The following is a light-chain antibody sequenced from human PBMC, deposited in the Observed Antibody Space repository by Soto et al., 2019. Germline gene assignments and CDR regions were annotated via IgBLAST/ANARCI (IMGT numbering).Light chain of an antibody. CDR3: CSYAGSSTEDVV. J-gene: IGLJ2*01. CDR1: SSDVGSYNL. V-gene: IGLV2-23*01. Sequence: QSALTQPASVSGSPGQSITISCTGTSSDVGSYNLVSWYQQHPGKAPKLMIYEGSKRPSGVSNRFSGSKSGNTASLTISGLQAEDEADYYCCSYAGSSTEDVVFGGGTKLTVL. CDR2: EGS.